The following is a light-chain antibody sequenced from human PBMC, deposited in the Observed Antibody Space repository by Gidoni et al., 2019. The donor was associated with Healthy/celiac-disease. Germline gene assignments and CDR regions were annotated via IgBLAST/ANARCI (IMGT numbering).Light chain of an antibody. Sequence: DIQKTQAPSSLSASVGDRVTITCRASQSISSYLNGYQQKPGKAPKLLIYAASSLQSGVPSRFSGSGSGTVFTLTISCLQPEDFATYYCQQSYSTPYTFGQGTKLEIK. CDR3: QQSYSTPYT. J-gene: IGKJ2*01. V-gene: IGKV1-39*01. CDR1: QSISSY. CDR2: AAS.